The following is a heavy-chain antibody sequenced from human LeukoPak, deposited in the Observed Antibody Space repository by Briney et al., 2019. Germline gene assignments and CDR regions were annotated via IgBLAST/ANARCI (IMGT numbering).Heavy chain of an antibody. Sequence: PGGSLRLSCAASGFTFSSYWMSWVRQAPGKGLEWVANIKQDGTEKYYVDSVKGRFTISRDNSKNTLYLQMNSLRAEDTAVYYCARDFKRMDVWGQGTTVTVSS. CDR2: IKQDGTEK. CDR1: GFTFSSYW. CDR3: ARDFKRMDV. J-gene: IGHJ6*02. V-gene: IGHV3-7*01.